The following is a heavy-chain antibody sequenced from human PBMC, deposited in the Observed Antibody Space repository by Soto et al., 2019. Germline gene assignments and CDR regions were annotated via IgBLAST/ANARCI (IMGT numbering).Heavy chain of an antibody. D-gene: IGHD4-4*01. V-gene: IGHV3-43*01. CDR1: GFTFDDYT. Sequence: GGSLRLSCAASGFTFDDYTMHWVRQAPGKGLEWVSLISWDGGSTYYADSVKGRFTISRDNSKNSLYLQMNSLRTEDTALYYCAKANTVTAYYYYGMDVWGQGTTVTVSS. CDR2: ISWDGGST. CDR3: AKANTVTAYYYYGMDV. J-gene: IGHJ6*02.